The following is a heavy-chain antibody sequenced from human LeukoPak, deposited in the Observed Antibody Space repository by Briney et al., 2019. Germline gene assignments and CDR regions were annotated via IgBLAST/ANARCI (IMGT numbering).Heavy chain of an antibody. Sequence: GASVKVSCKASGYTFTSYGISWVRQAPGQGLEWMGWINPNSGGTNYAQKFQGRVTMTRDTSISTAYMELSRLRSDDTAVYYCASSSSTSWLVQAYWGQGTLVTVSS. J-gene: IGHJ4*02. V-gene: IGHV1-2*02. D-gene: IGHD6-19*01. CDR3: ASSSSTSWLVQAY. CDR2: INPNSGGT. CDR1: GYTFTSYG.